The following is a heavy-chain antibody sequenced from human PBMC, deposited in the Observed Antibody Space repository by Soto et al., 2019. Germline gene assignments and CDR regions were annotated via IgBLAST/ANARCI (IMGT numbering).Heavy chain of an antibody. CDR3: ATWDTAMVTYDY. D-gene: IGHD5-18*01. V-gene: IGHV1-69*13. Sequence: SVKVSCKASGGTFSSYAISWVRQAPGQGLEWMGGIIPIFGTANYAQKFQGRVTITADESTSTAYMELSSLRSEDTAVYYCATWDTAMVTYDYWGQGPLVTVSS. J-gene: IGHJ4*02. CDR1: GGTFSSYA. CDR2: IIPIFGTA.